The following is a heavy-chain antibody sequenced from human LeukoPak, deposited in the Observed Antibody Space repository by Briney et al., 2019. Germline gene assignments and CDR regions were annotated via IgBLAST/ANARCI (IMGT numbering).Heavy chain of an antibody. D-gene: IGHD6-25*01. J-gene: IGHJ1*01. CDR2: IRSETDGGTT. CDR1: GFTFSDAW. V-gene: IGHV3-15*01. CDR3: TTAAFH. Sequence: GGSLTLSCAASGFTFSDAWMNWVSQDPGKGLEWVGHIRSETDGGTTDYAAPVKGRFTISRDDSKSTLFLHMNSLKPEDTAVYYCTTAAFHWGQGTLVTVSS.